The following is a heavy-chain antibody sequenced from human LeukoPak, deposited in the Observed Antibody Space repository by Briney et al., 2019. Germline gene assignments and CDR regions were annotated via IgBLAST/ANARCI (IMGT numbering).Heavy chain of an antibody. V-gene: IGHV3-11*04. CDR1: GFIFTDYY. CDR2: IDTSGSTI. CDR3: ARDMGDYDFWSGYFFQGAFDI. Sequence: GGSLRLSCAASGFIFTDYYMSWIRQAPGKGLEWLSYIDTSGSTIYYADSVKGRFTTSRDNAKNSLYLQMNSLRAEDTAVYYCARDMGDYDFWSGYFFQGAFDIWGQGTMVTVSS. D-gene: IGHD3-3*01. J-gene: IGHJ3*02.